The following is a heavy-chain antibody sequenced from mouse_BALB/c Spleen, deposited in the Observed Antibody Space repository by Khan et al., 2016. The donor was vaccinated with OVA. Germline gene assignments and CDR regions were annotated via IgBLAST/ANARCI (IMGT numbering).Heavy chain of an antibody. CDR3: VRGNYFY. J-gene: IGHJ2*01. CDR1: GYTFTDYT. CDR2: VNPNIGNT. V-gene: IGHV1-22*01. D-gene: IGHD1-1*01. Sequence: EVQLQQSGPELVKPGASVKMSCKTSGYTFTDYTLHWVKQSHGESLEWIGNVNPNIGNTRYNQKFKDKATLTLDKSSRTTYMELRSLTSEDSAVSYCVRGNYFYWGQGATLTVSS.